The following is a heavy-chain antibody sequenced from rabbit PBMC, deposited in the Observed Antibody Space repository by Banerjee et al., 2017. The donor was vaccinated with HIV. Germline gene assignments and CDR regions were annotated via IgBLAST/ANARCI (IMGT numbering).Heavy chain of an antibody. J-gene: IGHJ2*01. CDR1: GFSFSSSYY. V-gene: IGHV1S45*01. CDR3: ARSDYAGYGYVWAFDP. D-gene: IGHD6-1*01. Sequence: QEQLVESGGDLVKPEGSLTLTCTASGFSFSSSYYMCWVRQAPGKGLEWIGCIVAGDGSTDYASWAKGRFTISKTSSTTVTLQMTSLTAADTATYFCARSDYAGYGYVWAFDPWGPGTLVTVS. CDR2: IVAGDGST.